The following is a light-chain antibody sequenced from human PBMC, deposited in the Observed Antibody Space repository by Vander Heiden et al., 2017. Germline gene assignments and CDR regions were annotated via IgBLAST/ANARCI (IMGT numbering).Light chain of an antibody. Sequence: DIVLTQTPPSRSFPPGQPASTSSTSGQRPRQRDGKTYLYWYLKKPGQPPQLLIYEVSNRFSGVPDRFSGSGSGTDFTLKISRVEAEDVGVYYCMQSIQPPLTFGGGTKVEIK. V-gene: IGKV2D-29*01. CDR1: QRPRQRDGKTY. J-gene: IGKJ4*01. CDR2: EVS. CDR3: MQSIQPPLT.